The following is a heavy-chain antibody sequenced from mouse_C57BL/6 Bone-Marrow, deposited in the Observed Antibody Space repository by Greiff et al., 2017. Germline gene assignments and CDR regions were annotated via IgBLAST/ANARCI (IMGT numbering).Heavy chain of an antibody. J-gene: IGHJ4*01. V-gene: IGHV1-81*01. CDR3: ARSYYGNYPMDY. CDR1: GYTFTRYG. D-gene: IGHD2-1*01. CDR2: IYPRSGNT. Sequence: QVQLQQSGAELARPGASVKLSCKASGYTFTRYGISWVKQRTGQGLEWIGEIYPRSGNTYYNETFKGKATLTADKSSSTAYMALRSLTSEDTAVYFCARSYYGNYPMDYWGQGTSVTVSS.